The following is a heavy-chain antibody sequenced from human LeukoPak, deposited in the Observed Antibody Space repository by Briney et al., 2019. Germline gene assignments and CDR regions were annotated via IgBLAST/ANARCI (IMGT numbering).Heavy chain of an antibody. CDR2: IYYSGST. CDR1: GGSISSGDYY. J-gene: IGHJ4*02. Sequence: SQTLSLTCTVSGGSISSGDYYWSWIRQPPGKGLEWIGYIYYSGSTYYNPSLKSRVTISVDTSKNQFSLKLSSVTAADTAVYYCAREEFRSPMWFDYWGQGTLVTVSS. D-gene: IGHD2-21*01. V-gene: IGHV4-30-4*01. CDR3: AREEFRSPMWFDY.